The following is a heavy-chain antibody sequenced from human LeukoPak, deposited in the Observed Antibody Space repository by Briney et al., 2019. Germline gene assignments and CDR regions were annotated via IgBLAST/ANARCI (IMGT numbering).Heavy chain of an antibody. Sequence: SETLSLTCAVYGGSFSSYYWSWIRQPPGKGLEWIGYIYYSGSTNYNPSLKSRVTISVDTSKNQFSLKLSSVTAADTAVYYCARGSYYYDSSGYYSLDAFDIWGQGTMVTVSS. CDR3: ARGSYYYDSSGYYSLDAFDI. D-gene: IGHD3-22*01. CDR1: GGSFSSYY. J-gene: IGHJ3*02. V-gene: IGHV4-59*01. CDR2: IYYSGST.